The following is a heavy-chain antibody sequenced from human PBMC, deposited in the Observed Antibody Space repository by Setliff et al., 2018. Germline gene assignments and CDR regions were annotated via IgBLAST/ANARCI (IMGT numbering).Heavy chain of an antibody. D-gene: IGHD3-16*01. J-gene: IGHJ4*02. Sequence: PGGSLRLSCTSSGFTFSTYWMSWVRQAPGKGLEWVANIKHDGSEKNYVDSVKGRFTISRDNAKNSLYLQMNSLRGEDTAVYYCARDGGEYWGQGTLVTVSS. CDR1: GFTFSTYW. CDR2: IKHDGSEK. CDR3: ARDGGEY. V-gene: IGHV3-7*01.